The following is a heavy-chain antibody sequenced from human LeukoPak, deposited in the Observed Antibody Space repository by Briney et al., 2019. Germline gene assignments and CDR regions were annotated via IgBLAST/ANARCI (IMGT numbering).Heavy chain of an antibody. Sequence: SETLSRTCTVSGGSISSYYWSWIRQPPGKGLEWIGYIYYSGSTNYNPSLKSRVTISVDTSKNQFSLKLSSVTAADTAVYYCARQSNWNYPRPYYFDYWGQGTLVTVSS. CDR3: ARQSNWNYPRPYYFDY. V-gene: IGHV4-59*08. CDR1: GGSISSYY. CDR2: IYYSGST. J-gene: IGHJ4*02. D-gene: IGHD1-7*01.